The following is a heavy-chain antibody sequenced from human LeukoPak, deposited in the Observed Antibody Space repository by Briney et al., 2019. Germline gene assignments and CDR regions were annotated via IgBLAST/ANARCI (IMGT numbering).Heavy chain of an antibody. D-gene: IGHD2-21*01. CDR3: AKDIVGDCTYCTATSCDESAFDV. CDR1: GFTFGGYA. J-gene: IGHJ3*01. Sequence: GGSLRLSCEGSGFTFGGYAMHWVRQAPGKGLEWVAGIIWNGGRIGYADSVKGRFLISRDNARNSLYLQMNSLRPEDTALYYCAKDIVGDCTYCTATSCDESAFDVWGQGTMVTVSS. CDR2: IIWNGGRI. V-gene: IGHV3-9*01.